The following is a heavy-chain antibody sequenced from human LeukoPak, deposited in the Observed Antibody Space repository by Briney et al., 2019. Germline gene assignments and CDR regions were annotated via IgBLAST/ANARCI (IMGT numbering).Heavy chain of an antibody. CDR1: GGSISSYY. D-gene: IGHD6-19*01. CDR3: ARAGKQWLVFDY. V-gene: IGHV4-59*01. J-gene: IGHJ4*02. Sequence: PSETLSPTCTVSGGSISSYYWSWIRQPPGKGLEWIGYIYYSGSTNYNPSLKSRVTISVDTSKNQFSLKLSSVTAADTAVYYCARAGKQWLVFDYWGQGTLVTVSS. CDR2: IYYSGST.